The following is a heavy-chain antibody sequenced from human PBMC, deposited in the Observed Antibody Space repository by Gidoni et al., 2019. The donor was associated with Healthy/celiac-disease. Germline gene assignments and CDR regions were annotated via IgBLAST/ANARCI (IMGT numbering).Heavy chain of an antibody. D-gene: IGHD3-9*01. V-gene: IGHV4-39*01. CDR3: LTGNPRLYYFDY. J-gene: IGHJ4*02. CDR2: IYYSGST. CDR1: GGSISSSSYY. Sequence: QLQLQESGPGLVKPSETLSLTCTVSGGSISSSSYYWGWIRQPPGKGLEWIGSIYYSGSTYYNPSLKSRVTISVDTSKNQFSLKLSSVTAADTAVYYCLTGNPRLYYFDYWGQGTLVTVSS.